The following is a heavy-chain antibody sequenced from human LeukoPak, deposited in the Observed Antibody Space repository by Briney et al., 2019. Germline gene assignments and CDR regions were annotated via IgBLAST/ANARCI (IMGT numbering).Heavy chain of an antibody. V-gene: IGHV3-53*01. CDR3: ARGSSGPFGY. J-gene: IGHJ4*02. D-gene: IGHD1-26*01. Sequence: PGGSLRLSCAASGFTFSSYSMNWVRQAPGKGLEWVSVMYSGGSTYYADSVKGRFTISRDNSKNTLYLQMNSLRAEDTAVYYCARGSSGPFGYWGQGTLVTVPS. CDR2: MYSGGST. CDR1: GFTFSSYS.